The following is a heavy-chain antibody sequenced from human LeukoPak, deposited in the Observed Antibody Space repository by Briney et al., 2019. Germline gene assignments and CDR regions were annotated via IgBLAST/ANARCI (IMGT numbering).Heavy chain of an antibody. CDR2: INPNTGGT. Sequence: ASVKVSCKASGYTLTGYYMHWVRQAPGQGLEWMGRINPNTGGTNYAQKFQGRVTMTRDTSISTAYLDLTSLRSDDTAVYYCARDSVMGAKWGQGTLVTVS. CDR1: GYTLTGYY. CDR3: ARDSVMGAK. V-gene: IGHV1-2*06. D-gene: IGHD1-26*01. J-gene: IGHJ4*02.